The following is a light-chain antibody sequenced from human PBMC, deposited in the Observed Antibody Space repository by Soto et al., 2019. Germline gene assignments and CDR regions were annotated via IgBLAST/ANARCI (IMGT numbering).Light chain of an antibody. CDR2: EVT. Sequence: QSVLTQPASVSGSPGQSITISCTGTSSDVGTYNIVSWYQQHPGKAPKLIIYEVTKRPSGVSNRFSGSKSGNTASLTISGLQAEDEADYHCCSFAGTSTYVFXSGTRLTVL. J-gene: IGLJ1*01. CDR3: CSFAGTSTYV. CDR1: SSDVGTYNI. V-gene: IGLV2-23*02.